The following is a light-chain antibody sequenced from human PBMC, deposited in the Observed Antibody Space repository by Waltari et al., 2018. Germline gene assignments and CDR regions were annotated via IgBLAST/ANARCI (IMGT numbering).Light chain of an antibody. CDR3: QQYNNWPPLT. CDR2: GAS. J-gene: IGKJ4*01. V-gene: IGKV3-15*01. CDR1: QSVSIN. Sequence: EIVMTQSPATLSVYPGERATLSCRASQSVSINLAWYQQKPGQAPWLLIYGASTRATGIPARFSGSGSGTEFTLTISSLQSEDFAVYYCQQYNNWPPLTFGGGTKVEIK.